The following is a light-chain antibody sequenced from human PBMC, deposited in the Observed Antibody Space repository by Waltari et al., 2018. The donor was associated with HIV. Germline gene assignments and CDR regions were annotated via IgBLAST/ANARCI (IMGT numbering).Light chain of an antibody. J-gene: IGLJ2*01. V-gene: IGLV2-11*01. CDR1: SSDVGGYNY. CDR3: QSYDSRLSGSV. CDR2: DVN. Sequence: QSALTQPRSVSGSPGQSVTISCTGTSSDVGGYNYVSWYQQHPGKAPKLMIYDVNKRPSGVPDRFSGSKSGTSASLAITGLQPEDEGDYYCQSYDSRLSGSVFGGGTKLTVL.